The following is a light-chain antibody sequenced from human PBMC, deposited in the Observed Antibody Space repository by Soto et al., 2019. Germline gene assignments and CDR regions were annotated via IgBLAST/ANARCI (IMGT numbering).Light chain of an antibody. CDR2: WAS. Sequence: DIVMTQSPDSLAVSLGARATINCKSSQTVLDSSNNRDYLTWYQQKPGQPPKLLIYWASTREFGVPDRFSGSGSGTDFTLNIGSLQAGDVGVDDCQQDYTSPRTFGHGPKVEIK. CDR3: QQDYTSPRT. V-gene: IGKV4-1*01. J-gene: IGKJ1*01. CDR1: QTVLDSSNNRDY.